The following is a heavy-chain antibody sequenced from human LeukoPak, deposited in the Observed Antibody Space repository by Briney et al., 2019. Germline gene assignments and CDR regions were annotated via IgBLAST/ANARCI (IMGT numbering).Heavy chain of an antibody. CDR1: GGSFSGYY. J-gene: IGHJ6*02. Sequence: SETLSLTCAVYGGSFSGYYWSWIRQPPGKGLEWIGEINHSGSTNYNPSLKSRVTISVDTSKNQFSLKLSSATAADTAVYYCARGRIVVVPAAILVSYYYYYGTDVWGQGTTVTVSS. D-gene: IGHD2-2*02. V-gene: IGHV4-34*01. CDR2: INHSGST. CDR3: ARGRIVVVPAAILVSYYYYYGTDV.